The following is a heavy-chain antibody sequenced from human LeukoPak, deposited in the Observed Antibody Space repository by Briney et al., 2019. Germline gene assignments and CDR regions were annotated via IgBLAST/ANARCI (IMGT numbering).Heavy chain of an antibody. J-gene: IGHJ4*02. Sequence: PGGSLRLSCAASGFTFSDYYMSWIRQAPGKGLEWVSYISSSGSTIYYADSVKGRFTISRDNAKNSLYLQMNSLRAEDTAVYYCARRYYDSSGYYPIDYWGQGTLVTVSS. CDR1: GFTFSDYY. CDR2: ISSSGSTI. CDR3: ARRYYDSSGYYPIDY. V-gene: IGHV3-11*04. D-gene: IGHD3-22*01.